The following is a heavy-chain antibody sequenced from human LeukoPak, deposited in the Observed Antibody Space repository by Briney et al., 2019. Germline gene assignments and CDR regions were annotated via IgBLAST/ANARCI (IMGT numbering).Heavy chain of an antibody. D-gene: IGHD3-3*01. CDR1: GATFNDYA. CDR3: AGIPVFGVVLHQEPV. CDR2: FIPILDTA. J-gene: IGHJ6*04. V-gene: IGHV1-69*10. Sequence: ASVKVSRKASGATFNDYALNWVRQAPGQGLEWMGVFIPILDTANSTQKFQDRVTITADISTNTAYMELSSLRSEDTAVYFCAGIPVFGVVLHQEPVWGKGTTVTVSS.